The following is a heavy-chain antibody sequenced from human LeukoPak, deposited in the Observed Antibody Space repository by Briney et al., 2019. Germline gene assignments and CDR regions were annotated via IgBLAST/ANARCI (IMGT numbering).Heavy chain of an antibody. D-gene: IGHD3-10*01. CDR3: ARVSGSYIYYYCYMDV. V-gene: IGHV3-48*01. J-gene: IGHJ6*03. CDR1: GFTFSSYS. CDR2: ISSSSSTI. Sequence: GGSLRLSCAASGFTFSSYSMNWVRQAPGKGLEWVSYISSSSSTIYYADSVKGRFTISRDNAKNSLYLQMNSLRAEDTAVYYCARVSGSYIYYYCYMDVWGKGTTVTVSS.